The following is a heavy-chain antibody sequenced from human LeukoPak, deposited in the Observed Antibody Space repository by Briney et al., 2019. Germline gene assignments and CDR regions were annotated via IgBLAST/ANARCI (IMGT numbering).Heavy chain of an antibody. D-gene: IGHD1-26*01. CDR1: GYTFTTYY. CDR3: ARAPKGVTTGYFDH. V-gene: IGHV1-46*01. Sequence: ASVKVSCKASGYTFTTYYIHWVRQAPGQGLEWMGIINPSGGSTTYAQIFQGRVTSTRDTSTSTVYMELSSLRSDDTAVYYCARAPKGVTTGYFDHWGQGTLVTVSS. CDR2: INPSGGST. J-gene: IGHJ4*02.